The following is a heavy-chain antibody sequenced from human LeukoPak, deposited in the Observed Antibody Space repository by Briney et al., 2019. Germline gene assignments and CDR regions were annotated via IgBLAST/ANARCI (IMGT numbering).Heavy chain of an antibody. CDR2: IYSGGST. Sequence: GGSLRLSCAASGFTVSNSYMNWVRQAPGKGLEWVSVIYSGGSTYYADSVKGRFTISRDNSKNTLYLQVNSLRAEDTAVYYCARGRTSGGMTTEIDYWGQGTLVTVSS. D-gene: IGHD4-11*01. V-gene: IGHV3-53*01. CDR1: GFTVSNSY. CDR3: ARGRTSGGMTTEIDY. J-gene: IGHJ4*02.